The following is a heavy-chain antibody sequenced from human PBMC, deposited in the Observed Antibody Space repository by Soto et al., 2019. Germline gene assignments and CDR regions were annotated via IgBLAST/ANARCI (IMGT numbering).Heavy chain of an antibody. J-gene: IGHJ4*02. CDR2: ISAYNGNT. CDR3: ARDFNYDYIWGSYRSRGYYFDY. V-gene: IGHV1-18*01. CDR1: GYTFTSYG. D-gene: IGHD3-16*02. Sequence: QVQLVQSGAEVKKPGASVKVSCKASGYTFTSYGISWVRQAPGQGLEWMGWISAYNGNTNYAQKLQGRATMTTDTSTSTAYMELRSLRSDDTAVYYCARDFNYDYIWGSYRSRGYYFDYWGQGTLVTVSS.